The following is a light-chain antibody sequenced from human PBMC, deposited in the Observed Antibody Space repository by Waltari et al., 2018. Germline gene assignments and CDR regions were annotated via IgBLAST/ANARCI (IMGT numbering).Light chain of an antibody. CDR1: SPNIGRNF. V-gene: IGLV1-47*01. CDR3: AAWDDSLSGWV. Sequence: QSVLTQPPSASGTPGQRVPITRSGSSPNIGRNFVHWYQPLPGPAPKLLIHTNDQRPSGVPDRFSGSKSGTSASLAISGLRSEDEADYWCAAWDDSLSGWVFGGGTKVTVL. CDR2: TND. J-gene: IGLJ3*02.